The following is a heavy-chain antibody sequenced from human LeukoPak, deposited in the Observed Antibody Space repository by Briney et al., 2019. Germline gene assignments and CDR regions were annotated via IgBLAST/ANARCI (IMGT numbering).Heavy chain of an antibody. D-gene: IGHD2-15*01. Sequence: GGSLRLSCAASGFTFSSYSMNWVRQAPGKGLEWVSYISSSSTIYYADSVKGRFTISRDNAKNSLYLQMNSLRAEDTAVYYCASLGVVVSYYYYMDVWGKGTTVTVSS. V-gene: IGHV3-48*01. J-gene: IGHJ6*03. CDR2: ISSSSTI. CDR1: GFTFSSYS. CDR3: ASLGVVVSYYYYMDV.